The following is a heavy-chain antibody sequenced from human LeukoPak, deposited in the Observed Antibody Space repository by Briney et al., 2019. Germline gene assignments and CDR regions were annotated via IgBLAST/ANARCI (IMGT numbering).Heavy chain of an antibody. CDR2: IWYDGSNK. J-gene: IGHJ4*02. Sequence: GGSLRLSCAASGFTFSSYGMHWVRQAPGKGLEWVAVIWYDGSNKYYADSVKGRFTISRDNSKNTLYLQMNSLRAEDTAVYYCARDQGYYDSSGYYYYFDYWGQGTLVTVSS. V-gene: IGHV3-33*01. CDR3: ARDQGYYDSSGYYYYFDY. D-gene: IGHD3-22*01. CDR1: GFTFSSYG.